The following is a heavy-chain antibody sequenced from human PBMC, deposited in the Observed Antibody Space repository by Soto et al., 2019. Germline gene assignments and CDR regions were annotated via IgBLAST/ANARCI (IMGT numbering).Heavy chain of an antibody. D-gene: IGHD6-13*01. CDR1: GGTFSSSA. CDR2: IIHIVGTA. Sequence: QVQLVQSGAEVKKPGSSVKVSCKAAGGTFSSSAISWVRQAPGQGLEWLGGIIHIVGTANYEQKFKGRVTITADKSTSTAYMELGSLRSEDTAVYYCAAGGYSSSWSFDSWGQGTLVTVSS. J-gene: IGHJ4*02. CDR3: AAGGYSSSWSFDS. V-gene: IGHV1-69*06.